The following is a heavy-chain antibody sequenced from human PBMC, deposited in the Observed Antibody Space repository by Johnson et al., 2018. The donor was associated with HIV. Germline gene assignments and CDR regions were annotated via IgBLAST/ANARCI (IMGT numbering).Heavy chain of an antibody. Sequence: QVQLVESGGGLVQPGGSLRLSCAASGFTFSSYAMHWVRQAPGKGLEWVAIISNDGSNKYYADSVKGRFTISRDNSKNTLYLQMNSLRAEDTAVYYCARDLAGPWGIWGQGTMDTVSS. CDR1: GFTFSSYA. CDR2: ISNDGSNK. D-gene: IGHD1-26*01. J-gene: IGHJ3*02. V-gene: IGHV3-30*04. CDR3: ARDLAGPWGI.